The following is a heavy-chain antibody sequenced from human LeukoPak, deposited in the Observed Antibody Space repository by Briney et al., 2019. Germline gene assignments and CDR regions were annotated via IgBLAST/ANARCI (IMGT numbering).Heavy chain of an antibody. V-gene: IGHV4-39*01. CDR1: GSSITSSTSH. J-gene: IGHJ6*03. D-gene: IGHD2-15*01. Sequence: SETLSLTCTVAGSSITSSTSHWGWIRQPPGKGLEWIGTIHYSGSTYKNPSLESRVTLFVEMSKNQFTLKLSSVTAADTAVYYCARVVPGPYSRDYYYYMDVWGEGTTVAVSS. CDR3: ARVVPGPYSRDYYYYMDV. CDR2: IHYSGST.